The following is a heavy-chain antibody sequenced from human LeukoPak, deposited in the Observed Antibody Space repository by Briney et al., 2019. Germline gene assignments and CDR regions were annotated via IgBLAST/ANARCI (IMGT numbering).Heavy chain of an antibody. Sequence: GESLRLSCAASGFTFSTYSMNWLRLAPGKGLEWVSSISPDSNYKYYVDSVKGRFTISRDNAKSSLYLQMNSLRAEVTAVYYCARVRSSAFDYWGQGTLVTVSS. J-gene: IGHJ4*02. D-gene: IGHD6-13*01. CDR2: ISPDSNYK. CDR3: ARVRSSAFDY. CDR1: GFTFSTYS. V-gene: IGHV3-21*01.